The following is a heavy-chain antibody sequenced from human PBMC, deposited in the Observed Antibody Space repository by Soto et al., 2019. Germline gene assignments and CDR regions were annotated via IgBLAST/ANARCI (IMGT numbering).Heavy chain of an antibody. CDR1: GGSISSSNW. D-gene: IGHD3-10*01. V-gene: IGHV4-4*02. CDR2: IDHSGST. J-gene: IGHJ5*02. CDR3: ARILLWFGELPYNWFDP. Sequence: PSETLSLTCAVSGGSISSSNWWSWVRQPPGKGLEWIGEIDHSGSTNYNPSLKSRVTISVDKSKNQFSLKLSSVTAADTAVYYCARILLWFGELPYNWFDPWGQGTLVTVSS.